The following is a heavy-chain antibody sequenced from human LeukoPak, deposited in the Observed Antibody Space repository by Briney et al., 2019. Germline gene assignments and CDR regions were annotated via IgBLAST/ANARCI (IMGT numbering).Heavy chain of an antibody. CDR3: ARDRGRDWGFDY. Sequence: SQTLSLTCTVSGGSFSSSAYSWNWIRQTPGKGLERIVHIFYSGSNYYNPSLKSRVSISVDTSKNQFSLKLNAVTAADTAVYYCARDRGRDWGFDYWGQGTLVTVSS. CDR2: IFYSGSN. D-gene: IGHD7-27*01. CDR1: GGSFSSSAYS. V-gene: IGHV4-30-4*08. J-gene: IGHJ4*02.